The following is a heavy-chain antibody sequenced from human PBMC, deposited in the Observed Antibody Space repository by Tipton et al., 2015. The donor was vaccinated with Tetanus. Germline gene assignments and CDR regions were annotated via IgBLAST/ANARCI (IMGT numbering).Heavy chain of an antibody. V-gene: IGHV4-31*03. CDR1: GGSISSGGYY. CDR2: VYYSGST. CDR3: ARDQARGARGWNYFDY. J-gene: IGHJ4*02. Sequence: LVKPTQTLSLTCTVSGGSISSGGYYWSWIRQHPGKCLEWIGDVYYSGSTYYNPSLKSRVSISVDTSKNQFSLKLNSVTAADTAVYYCARDQARGARGWNYFDYGGQGTLVTVSS. D-gene: IGHD1-26*01.